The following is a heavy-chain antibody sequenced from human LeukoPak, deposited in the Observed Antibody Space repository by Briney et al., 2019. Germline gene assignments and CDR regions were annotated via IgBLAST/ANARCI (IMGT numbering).Heavy chain of an antibody. CDR1: GFAFGNYA. Sequence: PGGSLRLSCAASGFAFGNYAMGWVRQAPGKGLEWVPSIDSSGSYTPSADSVKGRFTISRDNFENTLYLQMNSLRAEDTAVYFCAKISTVTDNFGHWGQGTLVTVSS. CDR2: IDSSGSYT. J-gene: IGHJ4*02. D-gene: IGHD4-17*01. V-gene: IGHV3-23*01. CDR3: AKISTVTDNFGH.